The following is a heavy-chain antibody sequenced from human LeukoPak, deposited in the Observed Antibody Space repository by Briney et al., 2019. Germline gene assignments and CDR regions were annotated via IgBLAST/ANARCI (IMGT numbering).Heavy chain of an antibody. D-gene: IGHD1-26*01. CDR2: ISYDGSTK. Sequence: GGSLRLSCAASGFTFSNYGMHWVRQAPGKGLEWVAAISYDGSTKYYADSVKGRFTSSRDNSKNTLYLQMNSLRPEDTAVYYCARDSSVWVVGAISFFDYWGQGTLVTVSS. V-gene: IGHV3-30*03. CDR1: GFTFSNYG. CDR3: ARDSSVWVVGAISFFDY. J-gene: IGHJ4*02.